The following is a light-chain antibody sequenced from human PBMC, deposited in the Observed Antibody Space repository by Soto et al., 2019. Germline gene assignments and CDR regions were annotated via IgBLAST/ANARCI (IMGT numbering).Light chain of an antibody. CDR3: SSYPSSNTYV. CDR1: SSDVGGYNY. CDR2: EVS. V-gene: IGLV2-14*01. J-gene: IGLJ1*01. Sequence: QSALTQPASVSGSPGQSITISCTGTSSDVGGYNYVSWYQQHPGKAPKLIIYEVSNRPSGVSNRFSGSKSDNTASLTISGLQADDEAEYYCSSYPSSNTYVFGTGTKVTVL.